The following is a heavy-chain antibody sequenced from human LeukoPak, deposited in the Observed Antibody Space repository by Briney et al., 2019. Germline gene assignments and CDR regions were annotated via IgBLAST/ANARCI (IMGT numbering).Heavy chain of an antibody. Sequence: SETLSLTCAVHGGSFSGYYWSWIRQPPGKGLEWIGEINHSGSTNYNPSLKSRVTISVDTSKNQFSLKLSSVTAADTAVYYCARSIVGYCTNGVCSNTYYFDYWGQGTLVTVSS. CDR1: GGSFSGYY. V-gene: IGHV4-34*01. J-gene: IGHJ4*02. D-gene: IGHD2-8*01. CDR2: INHSGST. CDR3: ARSIVGYCTNGVCSNTYYFDY.